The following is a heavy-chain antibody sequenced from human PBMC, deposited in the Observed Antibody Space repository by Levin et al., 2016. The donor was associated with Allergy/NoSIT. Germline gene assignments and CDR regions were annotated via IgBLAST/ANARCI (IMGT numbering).Heavy chain of an antibody. J-gene: IGHJ4*02. CDR1: GFTFSSYS. CDR3: GGDYGDYEGGSFDY. D-gene: IGHD4-17*01. V-gene: IGHV3-21*01. CDR2: ISSSSSYI. Sequence: GESLKISCAASGFTFSSYSMNWVRQAPGKGLEWVSSISSSSSYIYYADSVKGRFTISRDNAKNSLYLQMNSLRAEDTAVYYCGGDYGDYEGGSFDYWGQGTLVTVSS.